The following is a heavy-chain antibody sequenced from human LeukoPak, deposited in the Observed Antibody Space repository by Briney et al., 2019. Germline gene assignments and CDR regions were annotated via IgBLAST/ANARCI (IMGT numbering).Heavy chain of an antibody. Sequence: ASVKVSCKASGYTFTDYYMHWVGQAPGQGREGMGRINPNSGGTSSARKFQGRVTVTMDTSISTVYMELSRLTSDDTAVYYCARSPSGWYGGYWGQGTLVTVSS. V-gene: IGHV1-2*06. CDR2: INPNSGGT. CDR3: ARSPSGWYGGY. D-gene: IGHD6-19*01. J-gene: IGHJ4*02. CDR1: GYTFTDYY.